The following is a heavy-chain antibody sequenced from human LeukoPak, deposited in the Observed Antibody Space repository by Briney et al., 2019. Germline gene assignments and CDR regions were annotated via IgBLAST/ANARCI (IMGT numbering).Heavy chain of an antibody. CDR2: INHSGST. V-gene: IGHV4-34*01. D-gene: IGHD3-9*01. Sequence: SETLSLTCAVYGGSFSGYYWSWIRQPPGKGLEWIGEINHSGSTNYNPSLKSRVTISVDTSKNQFSLKLSSVTAADTAVYYCARGKVLTGYPTWGQGTLVTVSS. CDR3: ARGKVLTGYPT. J-gene: IGHJ5*02. CDR1: GGSFSGYY.